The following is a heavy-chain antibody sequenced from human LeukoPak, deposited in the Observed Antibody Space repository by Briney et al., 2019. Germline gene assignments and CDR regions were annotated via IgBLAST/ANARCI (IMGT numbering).Heavy chain of an antibody. Sequence: ASVKVSCKASGYTFTSYGISWVRQAPGQGLEWMGWISAYNGNTNYAQKLQGRVTMITDTSTSTAYMELRSLRSDDTAVYYCARDGGFYCSGASCYEGPARAFYYLGQGTLVTVSS. CDR1: GYTFTSYG. V-gene: IGHV1-18*01. CDR3: ARDGGFYCSGASCYEGPARAFYY. D-gene: IGHD2-15*01. CDR2: ISAYNGNT. J-gene: IGHJ4*02.